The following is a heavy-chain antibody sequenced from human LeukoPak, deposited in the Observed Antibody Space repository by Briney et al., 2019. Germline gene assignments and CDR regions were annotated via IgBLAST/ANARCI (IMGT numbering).Heavy chain of an antibody. CDR1: GFTFSTYW. V-gene: IGHV3-7*01. D-gene: IGHD1-1*01. J-gene: IGHJ4*02. CDR3: ARGTTGY. Sequence: PGGCLSLSCAASGFTFSTYWMSWVRQAPGKGPEWLANIKEDGSEKYYVDSVKGRFSISRDNAKNSLYLHMNSLRAEDTAVYYCARGTTGYWGQGALVTVSS. CDR2: IKEDGSEK.